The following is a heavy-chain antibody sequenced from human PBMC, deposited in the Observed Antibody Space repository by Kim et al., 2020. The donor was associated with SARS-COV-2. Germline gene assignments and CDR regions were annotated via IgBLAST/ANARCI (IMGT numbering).Heavy chain of an antibody. Sequence: SETLSLTCTVSGGSVSSSPYHWGWIRQSPGKGLEWIGTISHSGTTFYNPSLKSRVAISIDTSENQFSLKMNSLTAADTAIYYCTREVWGATFPDYWGQGALVTVSS. CDR3: TREVWGATFPDY. D-gene: IGHD1-26*01. V-gene: IGHV4-39*07. CDR1: GGSVSSSPYH. J-gene: IGHJ4*02. CDR2: ISHSGTT.